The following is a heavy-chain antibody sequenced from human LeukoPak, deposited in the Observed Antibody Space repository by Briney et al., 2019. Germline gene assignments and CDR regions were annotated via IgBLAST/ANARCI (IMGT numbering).Heavy chain of an antibody. J-gene: IGHJ4*02. V-gene: IGHV1-24*01. CDR3: ATPSWLAAAGYYFDY. CDR2: FDPEDGET. Sequence: ASVTVSFKVPGYTLTELSMHWVRQAPGKGLEWMGGFDPEDGETIYAQKFQGRVTMTEDTSTDTAYMELSSLRSEDTAVYYCATPSWLAAAGYYFDYWGQGTLVTVSS. CDR1: GYTLTELS. D-gene: IGHD6-13*01.